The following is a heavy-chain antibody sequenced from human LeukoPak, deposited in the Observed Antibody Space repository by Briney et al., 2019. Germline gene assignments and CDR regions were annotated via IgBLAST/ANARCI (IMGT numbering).Heavy chain of an antibody. V-gene: IGHV3-30*02. D-gene: IGHD4/OR15-4a*01. J-gene: IGHJ6*03. CDR1: GFTFSSHG. Sequence: GGTLRLSCAASGFTFSSHGMNWVRQAPGKGLEWVAFIRYDGSNKYHADSVKGRFTISRDNAKNSLYLQMNSLRAEDTAVYYCAEAVLGAISRSYSYYYMDVWGKGTTVTVSS. CDR2: IRYDGSNK. CDR3: AEAVLGAISRSYSYYYMDV.